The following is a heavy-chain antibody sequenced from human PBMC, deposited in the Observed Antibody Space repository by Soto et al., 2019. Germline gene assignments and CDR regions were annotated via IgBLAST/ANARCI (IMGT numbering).Heavy chain of an antibody. CDR3: TTDRGVTTLYYYYMDV. D-gene: IGHD4-17*01. Sequence: GGSLRLSCAASGFTFSNAWMSWVRQAPGKGLEWVGRIKSKTDGGTTDYAAPVKGRFTISRDDSKNTLYLQMNSLKTEDTAVYYCTTDRGVTTLYYYYMDVWGKGTTVTVSS. CDR2: IKSKTDGGTT. J-gene: IGHJ6*03. CDR1: GFTFSNAW. V-gene: IGHV3-15*01.